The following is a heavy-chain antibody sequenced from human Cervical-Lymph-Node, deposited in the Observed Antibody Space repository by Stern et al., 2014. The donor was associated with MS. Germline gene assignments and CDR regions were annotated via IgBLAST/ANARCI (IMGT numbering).Heavy chain of an antibody. Sequence: EEHLVESGGGLVQPGGSLRLSCAASWFPFDDHGMQWGRQSPAQGLELVAGIRWDGGATAYSASVRGRFTISRDNAKNSLFLQMSSLRPEDTALYYCVKDVDSSIAVSFDYWGQGTQVTVSP. CDR2: IRWDGGAT. CDR3: VKDVDSSIAVSFDY. D-gene: IGHD6-19*01. V-gene: IGHV3-9*01. J-gene: IGHJ4*02. CDR1: WFPFDDHG.